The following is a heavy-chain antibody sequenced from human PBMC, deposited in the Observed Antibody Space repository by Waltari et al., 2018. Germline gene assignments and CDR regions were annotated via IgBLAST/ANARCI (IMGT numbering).Heavy chain of an antibody. CDR2: VKRGRGN. V-gene: IGHV4-4*02. D-gene: IGHD2-15*01. J-gene: IGHJ4*02. CDR3: ARDRSGGLYLDS. Sequence: QLQLQESGQGLVKPSGTLSLTCVVSGHSILSNYFWSGVRQSPGKVLEWIGQVKRGRGNNYSPSFASRVIMSLDTSINLFSLNMHSATAADTAVYYCARDRSGGLYLDSWGRGILVSVSP. CDR1: GHSILSNYF.